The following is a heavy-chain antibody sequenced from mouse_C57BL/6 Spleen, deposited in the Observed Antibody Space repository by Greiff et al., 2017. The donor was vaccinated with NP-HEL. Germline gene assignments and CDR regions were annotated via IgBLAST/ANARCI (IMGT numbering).Heavy chain of an antibody. CDR2: ISSGGDYI. J-gene: IGHJ4*01. Sequence: EVKVVESGEGLVKPGGSLKLSCAASGFTFSSYAMSWVRQTPEKRLEWVAYISSGGDYIYYADTVKGRFTISRDNARNTLYLQMSSLKSEDTAMYYCTRDGTGYYAMDYWGQGTSVTVSS. CDR3: TRDGTGYYAMDY. V-gene: IGHV5-9-1*02. D-gene: IGHD2-1*01. CDR1: GFTFSSYA.